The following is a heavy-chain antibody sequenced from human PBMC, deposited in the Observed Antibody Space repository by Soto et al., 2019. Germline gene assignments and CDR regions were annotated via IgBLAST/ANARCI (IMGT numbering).Heavy chain of an antibody. V-gene: IGHV3-23*01. CDR1: GFTFSNYA. CDR3: AKAGGDCSGGSCYSGQGDY. D-gene: IGHD2-15*01. Sequence: EVHLLESGGGLVQPGGSLRLSCAASGFTFSNYAMSWVRQAPGKGLEWVSGITGSGDSTYYADSVKGRFTISRDNSKNTLFLQMNSLRAEDTAVYYCAKAGGDCSGGSCYSGQGDYWGQGTQVTVSS. CDR2: ITGSGDST. J-gene: IGHJ4*02.